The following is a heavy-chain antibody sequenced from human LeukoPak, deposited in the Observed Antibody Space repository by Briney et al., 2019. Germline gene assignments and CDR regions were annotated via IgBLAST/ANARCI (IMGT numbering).Heavy chain of an antibody. Sequence: SQTLSLTCVISGDSVSSNSAAWNWIRQSPSRGLEWLGRTSYRSNWYNGYADSVKSRITITPDTSKSQFSLQLNSVTPEDTAVYYCARDPAVRHAFDIWGQGTVVTVSS. D-gene: IGHD6-6*01. J-gene: IGHJ3*02. V-gene: IGHV6-1*01. CDR3: ARDPAVRHAFDI. CDR1: GDSVSSNSAA. CDR2: TSYRSNWYN.